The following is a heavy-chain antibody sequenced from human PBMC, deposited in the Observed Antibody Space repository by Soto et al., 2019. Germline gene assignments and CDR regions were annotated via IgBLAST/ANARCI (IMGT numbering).Heavy chain of an antibody. Sequence: SETLSLTCPVSGGYISSYYWSWIRQPPGKGLEWIGYIYYSGSTNYNPSLKSRVTISVDTSKNQFSLKLSSVTAADTAVYYCAGSLITIFGVVIIPNYYYMDVWGKGTTVTVS. CDR3: AGSLITIFGVVIIPNYYYMDV. V-gene: IGHV4-59*08. D-gene: IGHD3-3*01. CDR1: GGYISSYY. CDR2: IYYSGST. J-gene: IGHJ6*03.